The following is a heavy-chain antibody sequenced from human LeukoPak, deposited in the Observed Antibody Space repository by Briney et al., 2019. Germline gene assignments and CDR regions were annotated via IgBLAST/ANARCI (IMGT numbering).Heavy chain of an antibody. Sequence: QPGRSLRLSCAASGFSFSSYGMHWVRQAPGKGLEWVAVISYDGDNKYYADSVNGRFTISRDNSKNTLSLQMDSLRAEDTAVYYCASAVLFGEFQPHDYWGQGTLVTVSS. V-gene: IGHV3-30*03. J-gene: IGHJ4*02. D-gene: IGHD3-10*01. CDR1: GFSFSSYG. CDR3: ASAVLFGEFQPHDY. CDR2: ISYDGDNK.